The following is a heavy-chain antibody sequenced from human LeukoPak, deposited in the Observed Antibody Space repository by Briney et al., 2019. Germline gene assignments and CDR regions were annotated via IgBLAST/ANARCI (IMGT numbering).Heavy chain of an antibody. J-gene: IGHJ4*02. CDR3: ARQDGTLGQCFDY. V-gene: IGHV3-30*02. D-gene: IGHD1-1*01. Sequence: SGGSLRLSCAASGFTFSSYGMHWVRQAPGKELEWVAVIRYDGSNKYYADSVKGRFTISRDNSKNTLYLQMNSLRAEDTAVYYCARQDGTLGQCFDYWGQGTLVTVSS. CDR2: IRYDGSNK. CDR1: GFTFSSYG.